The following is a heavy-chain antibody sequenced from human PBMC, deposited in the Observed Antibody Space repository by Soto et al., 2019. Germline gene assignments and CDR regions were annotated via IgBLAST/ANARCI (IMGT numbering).Heavy chain of an antibody. CDR1: GYSISSGYY. Sequence: SETLSLTCAVSGYSISSGYYWGWIRQPPGKGLEWIGSLHHSGTTYYNPSLKSRVTMSVDTSKNQLSLKLASVTAADTAVYYCARDLRKYVATIYFDYWGQGALVTVSS. J-gene: IGHJ4*02. CDR3: ARDLRKYVATIYFDY. CDR2: LHHSGTT. V-gene: IGHV4-38-2*02. D-gene: IGHD5-12*01.